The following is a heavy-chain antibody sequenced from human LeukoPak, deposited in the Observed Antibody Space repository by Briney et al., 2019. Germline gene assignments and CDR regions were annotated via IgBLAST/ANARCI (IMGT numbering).Heavy chain of an antibody. CDR3: ASRRRSSSWYYYYYYMDV. V-gene: IGHV1-69*06. Sequence: SVKVSCKASGGTFSSYAISWVRQAPGQGLERMGGIIPIFGTANYAQKFQGRVTITADKSTSTAYMELSSLRSEDTAVYYCASRRRSSSWYYYYYYMDVWGKGTTVTISS. D-gene: IGHD6-13*01. CDR1: GGTFSSYA. CDR2: IIPIFGTA. J-gene: IGHJ6*03.